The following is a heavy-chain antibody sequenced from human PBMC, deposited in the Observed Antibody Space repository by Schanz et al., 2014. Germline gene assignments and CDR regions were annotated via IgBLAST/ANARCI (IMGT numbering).Heavy chain of an antibody. V-gene: IGHV1-18*01. D-gene: IGHD3-3*01. CDR2: ISAYNGNT. CDR3: ARDRRFFDRDDLYYFDS. Sequence: QVQLVQSGAEVKKPGASVKVSCKASGYTFTSYGISWVRQAPGQGLEWMGWISAYNGNTKYPQKRQGRVTMPTDTSTSTAYMELTDLRSDDTAVYYCARDRRFFDRDDLYYFDSWGQGTLVTVSS. CDR1: GYTFTSYG. J-gene: IGHJ4*02.